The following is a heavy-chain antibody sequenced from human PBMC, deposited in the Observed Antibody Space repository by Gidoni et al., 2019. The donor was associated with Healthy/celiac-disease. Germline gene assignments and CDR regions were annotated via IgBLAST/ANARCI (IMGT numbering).Heavy chain of an antibody. CDR2: IRSKANSYAT. CDR1: GFTFSGSA. CDR3: TRQKAVAGTIWYYYGMDV. V-gene: IGHV3-73*01. J-gene: IGHJ6*02. D-gene: IGHD6-19*01. Sequence: EVQLVESGGGLVQPGGSLNLSCAASGFTFSGSAMHWVRQASGKGLEWVGRIRSKANSYATAYAASVKGRFTISRDDSKNTAYLQMNSLKTEDTAVYYCTRQKAVAGTIWYYYGMDVWGQGTTVTVSS.